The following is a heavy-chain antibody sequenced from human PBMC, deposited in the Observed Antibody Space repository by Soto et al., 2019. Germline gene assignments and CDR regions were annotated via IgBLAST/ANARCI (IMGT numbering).Heavy chain of an antibody. V-gene: IGHV3-9*01. CDR1: RFTFDDYA. Sequence: GGSLRLACTASRFTFDDYAMHWVRQAPGKGLEWVSGISWSSGIIGYADSVKGRFTISRDNAKNSLYLEMNSLRAEDTALYYCAKDLELRFPVYGMDVWGQGTTVTVSS. CDR2: ISWSSGII. J-gene: IGHJ6*02. D-gene: IGHD3-3*01. CDR3: AKDLELRFPVYGMDV.